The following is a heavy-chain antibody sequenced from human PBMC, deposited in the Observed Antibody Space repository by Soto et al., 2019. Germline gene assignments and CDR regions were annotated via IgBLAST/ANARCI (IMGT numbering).Heavy chain of an antibody. CDR1: GYTLTELS. CDR3: ATEHTVTTWFDP. D-gene: IGHD4-4*01. V-gene: IGHV1-24*01. CDR2: FDPEDGET. J-gene: IGHJ5*02. Sequence: GASVKVSCKVSGYTLTELSMHWVRQAPGKGLEWMGGFDPEDGETIYAQKLQGRVTMTEDTSTDTAYMELSSLRSEDTAVYYCATEHTVTTWFDPWGQGTLVTVSS.